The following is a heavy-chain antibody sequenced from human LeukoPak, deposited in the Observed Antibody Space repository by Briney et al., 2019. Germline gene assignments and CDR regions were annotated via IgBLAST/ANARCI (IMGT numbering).Heavy chain of an antibody. V-gene: IGHV4-39*07. D-gene: IGHD1-1*01. Sequence: SETLSLTCTVSGGSISSSSYYWSWIRQPPGKGLEWIGEINHSGSTNYNPSLKSRVTISVDTSKNQFSLKLSSVTAADTAVYYCARLISRWNHDAFDIWGQGTMVTVSS. CDR2: INHSGST. J-gene: IGHJ3*02. CDR3: ARLISRWNHDAFDI. CDR1: GGSISSSSYY.